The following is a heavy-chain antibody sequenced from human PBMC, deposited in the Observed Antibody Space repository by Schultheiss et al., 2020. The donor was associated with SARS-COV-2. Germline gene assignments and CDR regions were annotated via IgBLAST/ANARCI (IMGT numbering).Heavy chain of an antibody. Sequence: GESLKISCAASGFTFSSYGMHWVRQAPGKGLELVAVIWYDGSNKYYADSVKGRFTISRDNSKNTLYLQMNSLRAEDTAVYYCASKGYNTMVRGVIIHWGQGTLVTVSS. CDR3: ASKGYNTMVRGVIIH. D-gene: IGHD3-10*01. V-gene: IGHV3-33*08. J-gene: IGHJ4*02. CDR2: IWYDGSNK. CDR1: GFTFSSYG.